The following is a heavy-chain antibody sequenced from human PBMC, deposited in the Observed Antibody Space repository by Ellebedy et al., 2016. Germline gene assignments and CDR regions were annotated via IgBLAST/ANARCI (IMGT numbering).Heavy chain of an antibody. CDR3: AGKGWELYGDYFDY. CDR2: ISGSGGST. J-gene: IGHJ4*02. V-gene: IGHV3-23*01. CDR1: RFTFSTYW. D-gene: IGHD1-26*01. Sequence: GESLKISCTASRFTFSTYWMTWVRQAPGKGLEWVSAISGSGGSTYYADSVKGRFTISRDNSKNTLYLQMNSLRAEDTAVYYCAGKGWELYGDYFDYWGQGTLVTVSS.